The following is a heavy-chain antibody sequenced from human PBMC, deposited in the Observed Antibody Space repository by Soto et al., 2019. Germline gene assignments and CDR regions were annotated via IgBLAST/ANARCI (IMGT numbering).Heavy chain of an antibody. CDR3: TKEMSHSSGCNGAFDI. V-gene: IGHV3-15*01. CDR1: GFTFSDAW. D-gene: IGHD6-19*01. J-gene: IGHJ3*02. CDR2: IKSETGGGTA. Sequence: GSLRLACSASGFTFSDAWMDWVRQAPGKGLEWVGRIKSETGGGTADYAAPVKDRFTISRDDSKTTLYLHMNSLQTEDTAVYYCTKEMSHSSGCNGAFDIWGQGTMVTVSS.